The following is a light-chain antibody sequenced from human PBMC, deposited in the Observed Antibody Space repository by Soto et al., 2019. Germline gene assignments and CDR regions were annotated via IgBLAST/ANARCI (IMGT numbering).Light chain of an antibody. CDR1: RGIATA. CDR2: IAS. J-gene: IGKJ1*01. Sequence: DIQMTQSQSSLSASVETRVTFFCRPIRGIATALPGYQQKPGTVPKFLIHIASTLQSGVPSRFSGSGSGTDFTLTISSVQPEDVASYYCQKYDSAQTFGPGTKVEIK. CDR3: QKYDSAQT. V-gene: IGKV1-27*01.